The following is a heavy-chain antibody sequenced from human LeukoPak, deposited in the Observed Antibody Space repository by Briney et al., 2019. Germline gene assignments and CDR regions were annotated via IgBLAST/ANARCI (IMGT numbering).Heavy chain of an antibody. Sequence: SQTLSLTCTVSGGSISSGGYFWTWIRQHPGKGLEWIGYINYSGTTYNNPSLKSRDTISVDTSKNQFSLKLASVTAADTAVYYCARKRGGGFFDYWGQGTLVTVSS. J-gene: IGHJ4*02. V-gene: IGHV4-31*03. CDR3: ARKRGGGFFDY. CDR2: INYSGTT. CDR1: GGSISSGGYF. D-gene: IGHD2-15*01.